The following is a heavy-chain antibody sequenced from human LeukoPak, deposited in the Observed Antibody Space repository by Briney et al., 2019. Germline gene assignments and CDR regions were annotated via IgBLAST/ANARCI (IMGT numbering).Heavy chain of an antibody. CDR3: ARRVDYDIDAFDI. D-gene: IGHD3-22*01. V-gene: IGHV3-30-3*01. CDR1: GFTFSSYA. Sequence: GGSLRLSCAASGFTFSSYAMHWVRQAPGKGLEWVAVISYDGSNKYYADSVKGRFTISRDYSKNTLYLQMNSLRAEDTAVYYCARRVDYDIDAFDIWGQGTMVTVSS. J-gene: IGHJ3*02. CDR2: ISYDGSNK.